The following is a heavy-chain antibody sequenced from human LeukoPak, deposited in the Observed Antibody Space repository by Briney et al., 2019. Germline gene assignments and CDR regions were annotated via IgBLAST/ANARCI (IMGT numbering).Heavy chain of an antibody. D-gene: IGHD2-2*01. V-gene: IGHV3-33*08. CDR2: IWYDGSNK. J-gene: IGHJ6*04. Sequence: GGSLRLSCAASGFTFSNAWMSWVRQAPGKGLEWVAVIWYDGSNKYYADSVKGRFTISRDNSKNTLYLQMNSLRAEDTAVYYCARAFYCSSTSCFKMGYYGMDVWGKGTTVTVSS. CDR1: GFTFSNAW. CDR3: ARAFYCSSTSCFKMGYYGMDV.